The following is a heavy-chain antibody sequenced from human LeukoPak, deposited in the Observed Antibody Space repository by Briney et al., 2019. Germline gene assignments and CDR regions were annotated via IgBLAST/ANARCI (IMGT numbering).Heavy chain of an antibody. D-gene: IGHD3-3*01. J-gene: IGHJ4*02. CDR3: ARWSRYDYCFDY. CDR2: MFYSGST. V-gene: IGHV4-39*07. CDR1: GGSISSSTYY. Sequence: SETLSLTCTVSGGSISSSTYYWGWIRQPPGKGLGWIGSMFYSGSTYYNPSLKSRVTMSVDTSKNQLSLKLSSVTAADTAVYYCARWSRYDYCFDYWGQGTLVTVSS.